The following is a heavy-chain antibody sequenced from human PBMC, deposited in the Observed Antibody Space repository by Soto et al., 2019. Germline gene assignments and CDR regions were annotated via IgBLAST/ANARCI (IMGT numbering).Heavy chain of an antibody. D-gene: IGHD2-21*01. V-gene: IGHV3-33*01. Sequence: GGSLRLSCATSGFVFSSYGMQWVHQAPGKGLEWVAAIWHDGSEKYYADLVKGRFTISRDNSKSTLYLQMNSLRAEDTAVYYCARDPRDSPGAYYYNYYGLDVWGQGTTVTVSS. CDR3: ARDPRDSPGAYYYNYYGLDV. J-gene: IGHJ6*02. CDR2: IWHDGSEK. CDR1: GFVFSSYG.